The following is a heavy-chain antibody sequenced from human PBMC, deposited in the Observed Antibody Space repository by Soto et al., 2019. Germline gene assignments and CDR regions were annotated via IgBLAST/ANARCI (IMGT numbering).Heavy chain of an antibody. Sequence: QVQLVESGGGVVQPGTSLRVSCVGSGFTFRSYVIHWVRQVPGKGLEWVALTSYDGSDKYYDDSVRGRFTISRDNSRNTVDLQMDSLRLEDTAFYYCARGGTTGGLDVWGQGTLVFVSS. D-gene: IGHD3-16*01. CDR2: TSYDGSDK. CDR1: GFTFRSYV. CDR3: ARGGTTGGLDV. V-gene: IGHV3-30*19. J-gene: IGHJ1*01.